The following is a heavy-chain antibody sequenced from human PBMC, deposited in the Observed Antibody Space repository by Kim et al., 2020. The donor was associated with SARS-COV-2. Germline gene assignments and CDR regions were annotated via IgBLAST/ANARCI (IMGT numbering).Heavy chain of an antibody. D-gene: IGHD3-10*01. CDR1: GYTFTSYY. CDR2: INPSGGST. V-gene: IGHV1-46*01. Sequence: ASVKVSCKASGYTFTSYYMHWVRQAPGQGLEWMGIINPSGGSTSYAQKLQGRVTMTRDTSTSTVYMELSSLRSEDTAVYYCASSLFGSGSYYSFFDDWGQGTLVTVSS. CDR3: ASSLFGSGSYYSFFDD. J-gene: IGHJ4*02.